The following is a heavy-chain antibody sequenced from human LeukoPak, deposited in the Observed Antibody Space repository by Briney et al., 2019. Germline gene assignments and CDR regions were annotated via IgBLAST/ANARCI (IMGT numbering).Heavy chain of an antibody. CDR2: ISYDGSNK. CDR1: GFTFSSYG. CDR3: AKAEGAWANYFDY. D-gene: IGHD1-26*01. V-gene: IGHV3-30*18. Sequence: GGSLRLSCAASGFTFSSYGMHWVRQAPGKGLEWVAVISYDGSNKYYADSVKGRFTISRDNSKNTLYLQMNSLRAEDTAVYYSAKAEGAWANYFDYWGQGTLVTVSS. J-gene: IGHJ4*02.